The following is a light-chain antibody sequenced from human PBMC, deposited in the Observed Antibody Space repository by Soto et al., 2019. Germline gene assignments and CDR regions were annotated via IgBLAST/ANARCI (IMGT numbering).Light chain of an antibody. CDR1: SSDVGAFNY. J-gene: IGLJ1*01. CDR3: SSYTTRNTEV. V-gene: IGLV2-14*03. CDR2: DVT. Sequence: QSALTQPASVSGSPGQSISISCIGTSSDVGAFNYVSWYQHHPGKAPQLIIYDVTSRPAGGSNRFSASKSGNTGSLTLSGPQAEDEADYYSSSYTTRNTEVFGTGPKVPVL.